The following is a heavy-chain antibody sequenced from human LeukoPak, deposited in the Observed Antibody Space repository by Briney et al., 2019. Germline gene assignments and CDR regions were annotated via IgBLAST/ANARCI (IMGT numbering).Heavy chain of an antibody. CDR3: SRHKGVAAGRKNWFDP. V-gene: IGHV4-39*01. Sequence: PAETLSLTCAVSGGSISSSSYYWGWIRQPPGKGLEWIGSIYYSDSTYSNPSLKSRATISVNPSNNLFSLKQSSLTAADTAVYYCSRHKGVAAGRKNWFDPWVQGTLVTVSA. CDR2: IYYSDST. CDR1: GGSISSSSYY. J-gene: IGHJ5*02. D-gene: IGHD6-13*01.